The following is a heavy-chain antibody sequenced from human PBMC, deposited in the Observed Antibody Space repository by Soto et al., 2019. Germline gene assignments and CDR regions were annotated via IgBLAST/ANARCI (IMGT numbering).Heavy chain of an antibody. Sequence: QVQLVESGGGVVQPGRSLRLSCAASGFTFSSYGMHWVRQAPGKGLEWVAVISYDGSNKYYADSVKGRFTISRDNSKNTLELQMNSLGAEDTAGYYCAKDRLARVVVAPYDYWGQGTLVTVSS. J-gene: IGHJ4*02. V-gene: IGHV3-30*18. CDR1: GFTFSSYG. CDR2: ISYDGSNK. D-gene: IGHD2-15*01. CDR3: AKDRLARVVVAPYDY.